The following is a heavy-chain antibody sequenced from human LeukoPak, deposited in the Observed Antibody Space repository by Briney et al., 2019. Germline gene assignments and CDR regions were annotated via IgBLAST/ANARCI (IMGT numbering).Heavy chain of an antibody. D-gene: IGHD3-3*01. Sequence: GGSPRLSCAASGFTFSSYWMHWVRQAPGKGLVWVSRINGDASSTSYADSVKGRFTISRDNAKNTLYLQMNSLRAEDTAMYYCARVFAGFDYWGQGTLVTVSS. V-gene: IGHV3-74*01. J-gene: IGHJ4*02. CDR2: INGDASST. CDR1: GFTFSSYW. CDR3: ARVFAGFDY.